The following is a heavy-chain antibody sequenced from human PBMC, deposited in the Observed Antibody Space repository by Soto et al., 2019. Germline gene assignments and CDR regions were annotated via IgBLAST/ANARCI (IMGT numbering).Heavy chain of an antibody. J-gene: IGHJ4*02. Sequence: QVHLVESGGGVVQPGRSLRLSCAASGFTFDIYGIQWVRQAPGKGLEWLAVISYDGSKIYYSDSVKGRFTISRDNSMTTSHIQMNKPRAEDTAVYYCAKDRRERDYGGNSPYDYWGQGALVTVSS. V-gene: IGHV3-30*18. D-gene: IGHD4-17*01. CDR2: ISYDGSKI. CDR3: AKDRRERDYGGNSPYDY. CDR1: GFTFDIYG.